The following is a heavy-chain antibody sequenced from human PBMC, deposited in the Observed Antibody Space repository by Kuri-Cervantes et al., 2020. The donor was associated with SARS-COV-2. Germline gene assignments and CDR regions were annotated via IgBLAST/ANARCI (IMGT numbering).Heavy chain of an antibody. CDR2: ISSSSSYI. D-gene: IGHD5-18*01. CDR1: GFTFSSYS. CDR3: ARVNTAMVAIDY. V-gene: IGHV3-21*01. Sequence: LSLTCAASGFTFSSYSMNWVRQAPGKGLEWVSSISSSSSYIYYADSVKGRFTISRDNAKNSLYLQMNSLRAEDTAVYYCARVNTAMVAIDYWGQGTLVTVSS. J-gene: IGHJ4*02.